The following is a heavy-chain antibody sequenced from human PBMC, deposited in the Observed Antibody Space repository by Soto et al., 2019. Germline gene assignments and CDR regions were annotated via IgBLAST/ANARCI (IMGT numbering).Heavy chain of an antibody. Sequence: SVKVSCKASGGTFSSYTISWVRQAPGQGLEWMGRIIPILSIANYAQKFQGRVTITADKSTSTAYMELSSLRSEDTAGYYCARPSLSYYFWRPDSGGKETLHTVSS. D-gene: IGHD3-3*01. V-gene: IGHV1-69*02. CDR2: IIPILSIA. J-gene: IGHJ5*01. CDR1: GGTFSSYT. CDR3: ARPSLSYYFWRPDS.